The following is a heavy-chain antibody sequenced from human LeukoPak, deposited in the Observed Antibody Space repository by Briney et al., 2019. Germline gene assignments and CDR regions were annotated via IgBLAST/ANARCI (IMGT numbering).Heavy chain of an antibody. J-gene: IGHJ4*02. CDR1: GFTVSSNY. CDR2: IYSGGST. CDR3: ASAALYGGYFDY. V-gene: IGHV3-53*01. D-gene: IGHD2/OR15-2a*01. Sequence: SGGSLRLSCAASGFTVSSNYMSWVRQAPGKGLEWVSTIYSGGSTYYADSVKGRFTISRDNAKNSLYLQMNSLRAEDTAVYYCASAALYGGYFDYWGQGTLVTVSS.